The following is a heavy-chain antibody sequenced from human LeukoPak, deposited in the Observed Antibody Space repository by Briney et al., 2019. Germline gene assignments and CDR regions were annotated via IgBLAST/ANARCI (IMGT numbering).Heavy chain of an antibody. CDR1: GGSFSGYY. D-gene: IGHD6-6*01. Sequence: PSETLSLTCAVYGGSFSGYYWSWIRQPPGKGLEWIGEINHSGSTNYNPSLKSRVTISVDTSKNQFSLKLSSVTAADTAVYYCARDSIAARGWGCGPWGQGSLVTVCS. V-gene: IGHV4-34*01. CDR3: ARDSIAARGWGCGP. CDR2: INHSGST. J-gene: IGHJ5*02.